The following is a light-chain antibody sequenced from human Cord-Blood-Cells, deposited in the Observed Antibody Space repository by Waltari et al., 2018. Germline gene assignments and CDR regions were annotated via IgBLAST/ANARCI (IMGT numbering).Light chain of an antibody. CDR1: QSVSSY. Sequence: EIVLTQSPATLSLSPGERATLSCRASQSVSSYLAWYQQKPGQAPRLLIYDASNRATGIPARFSGRVSGTDFTLTISSLEPEDFAVYYCQQRSNWRFTFGPGTKVDIK. V-gene: IGKV3-11*01. CDR2: DAS. J-gene: IGKJ3*01. CDR3: QQRSNWRFT.